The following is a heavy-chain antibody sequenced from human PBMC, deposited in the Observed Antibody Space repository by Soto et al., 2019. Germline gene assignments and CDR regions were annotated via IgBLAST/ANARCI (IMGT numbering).Heavy chain of an antibody. J-gene: IGHJ4*02. CDR1: GFTFSSYA. V-gene: IGHV3-23*01. CDR2: ISGSGGST. D-gene: IGHD6-6*01. Sequence: GGSLRLSCAASGFTFSSYAMSWVRQAPGKGLEWVSAISGSGGSTYYADSVKGRFTISRDNSKNTLYLQMNSLRAEDTAVYYCAKSFRRVPYEYSTTFDYWGQGTLVTVSS. CDR3: AKSFRRVPYEYSTTFDY.